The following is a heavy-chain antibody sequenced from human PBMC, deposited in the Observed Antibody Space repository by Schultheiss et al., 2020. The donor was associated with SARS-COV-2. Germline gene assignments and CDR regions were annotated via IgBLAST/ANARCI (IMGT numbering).Heavy chain of an antibody. D-gene: IGHD3-10*01. CDR3: ARLWGDRGMDV. CDR2: ISGSGGST. V-gene: IGHV3-23*01. J-gene: IGHJ6*02. CDR1: GFTFSSYA. Sequence: GGSLRLSCGASGFTFSSYAMSWVRQAPGTGLEWVSAISGSGGSTYYADSVKGRFTISRDNSKNTLYLQMNSLRAEDTAVYYCARLWGDRGMDVWGQGTTVTVSS.